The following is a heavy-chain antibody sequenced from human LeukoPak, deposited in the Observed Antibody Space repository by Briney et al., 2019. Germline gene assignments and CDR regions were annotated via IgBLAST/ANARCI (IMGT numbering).Heavy chain of an antibody. V-gene: IGHV3-21*01. Sequence: PGGSLTLSCVASGFTFSSYSMNCVRQAPGNGMEWVSSISSSSSYIYYADSVKGRFTISRDNAKNSLYLQMNSLRAEETAVYYCARDRTGTRNYWGQGTLVTDSS. CDR1: GFTFSSYS. D-gene: IGHD1-7*01. CDR3: ARDRTGTRNY. CDR2: ISSSSSYI. J-gene: IGHJ4*02.